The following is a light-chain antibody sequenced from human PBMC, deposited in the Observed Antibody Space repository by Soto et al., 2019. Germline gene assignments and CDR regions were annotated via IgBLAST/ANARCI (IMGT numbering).Light chain of an antibody. CDR2: DNN. CDR3: GTWDSSLSGGV. J-gene: IGLJ2*01. Sequence: QSVLTQPPSVSPAPGQKVTISCSGSSSNIGNNYVSWYQQLPGTAPKLLIYDNNERPSGIPDRFSGSKSGTSATLDITGLQTGDEADYYCGTWDSSLSGGVFGGGTKLTVL. CDR1: SSNIGNNY. V-gene: IGLV1-51*01.